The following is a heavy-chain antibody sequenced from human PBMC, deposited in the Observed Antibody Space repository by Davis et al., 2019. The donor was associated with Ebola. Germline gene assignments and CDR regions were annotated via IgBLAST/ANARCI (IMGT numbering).Heavy chain of an antibody. J-gene: IGHJ4*02. D-gene: IGHD1-26*01. CDR2: IYYSGST. V-gene: IGHV4-39*01. CDR3: ARLWELGSR. Sequence: SETLSLTCTVSGGSISSSSYYWGWIRQPPGKGLECIGSIYYSGSTYYNPSLKSRVTISVDTSKNQFSLKLSSVTAADTAVYYCARLWELGSRWGQGTLVTVSS. CDR1: GGSISSSSYY.